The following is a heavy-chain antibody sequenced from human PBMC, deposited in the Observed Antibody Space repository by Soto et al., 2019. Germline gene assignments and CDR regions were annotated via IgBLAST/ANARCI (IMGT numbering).Heavy chain of an antibody. V-gene: IGHV3-23*01. CDR2: ISGSGGST. CDR3: AKDSHYYDSSGYPPLDY. CDR1: GFTFSSYA. Sequence: GESLKISCAASGFTFSSYAMSWVRQAPGKGLEWVSAISGSGGSTYYADSVKGRFTISRDNSKNTLYLQMNSLRAEDTAVYYCAKDSHYYDSSGYPPLDYWGQGTLVTVSS. J-gene: IGHJ4*02. D-gene: IGHD3-22*01.